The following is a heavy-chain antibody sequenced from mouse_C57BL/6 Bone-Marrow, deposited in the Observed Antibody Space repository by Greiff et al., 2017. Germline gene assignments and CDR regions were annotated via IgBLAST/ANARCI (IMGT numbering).Heavy chain of an antibody. CDR1: GYTFTSYG. D-gene: IGHD2-3*01. Sequence: VKLQESGAELARPGASVKLSCKASGYTFTSYGISWVKQRTGQGLEWIGEIYPRSGNTYYNEKFKGKATLTADKSSSTAYMELRSLTSEDSAVYFCARWGDGYYGFAYWGQGTLVTVSA. CDR3: ARWGDGYYGFAY. J-gene: IGHJ3*01. V-gene: IGHV1-81*01. CDR2: IYPRSGNT.